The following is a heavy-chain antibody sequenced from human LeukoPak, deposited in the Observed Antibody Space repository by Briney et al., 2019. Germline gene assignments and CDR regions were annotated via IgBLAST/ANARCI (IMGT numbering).Heavy chain of an antibody. J-gene: IGHJ6*03. CDR3: AKDSEAAGRSYCYMDV. Sequence: PGGSLRLSCAASGFTFGDYGMYWVRQPPGKGLEWVSGITWNGGSVDYADSVKGRFTISRDNAKNSLYLQMNSLRGEDTALYYCAKDSEAAGRSYCYMDVWGKGTTVTVSS. V-gene: IGHV3-9*01. CDR2: ITWNGGSV. D-gene: IGHD1-26*01. CDR1: GFTFGDYG.